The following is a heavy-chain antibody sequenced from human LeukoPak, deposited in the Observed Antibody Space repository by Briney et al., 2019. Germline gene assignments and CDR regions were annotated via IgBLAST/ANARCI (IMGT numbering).Heavy chain of an antibody. J-gene: IGHJ4*02. V-gene: IGHV1-46*01. Sequence: ASVKVSCKASGYTFTSYYMHWVRQAPGQGLEWMGIINPSGGSTSYAQKFQGRVTITADKSTSTAYMELSSLRSEDTAVYYCARSDLTGYYRSYYFDYWGQGTLVTVSS. CDR3: ARSDLTGYYRSYYFDY. CDR2: INPSGGST. CDR1: GYTFTSYY. D-gene: IGHD3-9*01.